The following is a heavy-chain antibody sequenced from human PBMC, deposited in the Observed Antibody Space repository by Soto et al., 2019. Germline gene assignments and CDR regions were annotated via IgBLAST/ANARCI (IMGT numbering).Heavy chain of an antibody. CDR1: GFTFSSYG. V-gene: IGHV3-30*02. CDR3: AKNSDLFTA. Sequence: PGGSLRLSCAASGFTFSSYGMHWVRQAPGRGLEWVAFIWYDGSNKYYADSVKGRFIISRDNSKNTLYLQMNSLRAEDTAVYYGAKNSDLFTAWGQGTLVTVS. D-gene: IGHD3-10*01. J-gene: IGHJ5*02. CDR2: IWYDGSNK.